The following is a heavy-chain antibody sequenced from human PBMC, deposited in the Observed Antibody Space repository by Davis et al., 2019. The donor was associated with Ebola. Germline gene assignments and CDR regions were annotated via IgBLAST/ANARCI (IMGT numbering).Heavy chain of an antibody. V-gene: IGHV3-21*04. Sequence: GGSLRLSCAASGFTFSSYSMNWVRQAPGKGLEWVSSISSSSSYIYYADSVKGRFTISRDNSKNTLYLQMNSPRAEDTAVYYCAKDLCSDGSCYPYYYGMDVWGQGTTVTVSS. CDR1: GFTFSSYS. CDR2: ISSSSSYI. D-gene: IGHD2-15*01. CDR3: AKDLCSDGSCYPYYYGMDV. J-gene: IGHJ6*02.